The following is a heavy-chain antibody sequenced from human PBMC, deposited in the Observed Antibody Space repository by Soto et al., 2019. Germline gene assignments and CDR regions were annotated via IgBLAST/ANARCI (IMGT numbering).Heavy chain of an antibody. CDR2: IYYSGST. D-gene: IGHD6-25*01. CDR3: ARVKVGKRPRIAAEHFDY. V-gene: IGHV4-31*03. Sequence: QVQLQESGPGLVKPSQTLSLTCTVSGGSISSGGYYWSWIRQHPGKGLEWIGYIYYSGSTYYNPSLKSRVTISVDTSKNQFSLKLSSVTAADTAVYYCARVKVGKRPRIAAEHFDYWGQGTLVTVSS. J-gene: IGHJ4*02. CDR1: GGSISSGGYY.